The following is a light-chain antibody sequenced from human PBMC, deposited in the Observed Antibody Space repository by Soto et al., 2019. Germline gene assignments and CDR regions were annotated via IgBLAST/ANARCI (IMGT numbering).Light chain of an antibody. CDR2: DAS. V-gene: IGKV3-20*01. Sequence: EIVLTQSPGTLSLFPAERATLSCRASQSVSSNYLAWYQQKPGQAPRLLIYDASSRATDIPDRFSGSGSGTDFTLTISRLEPEDFAVYYCQQYGNSPFTFGPGTKVDFK. CDR1: QSVSSNY. J-gene: IGKJ3*01. CDR3: QQYGNSPFT.